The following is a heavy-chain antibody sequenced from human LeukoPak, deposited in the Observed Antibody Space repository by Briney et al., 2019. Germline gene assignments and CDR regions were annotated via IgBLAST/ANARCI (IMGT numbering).Heavy chain of an antibody. CDR3: ARALRPNYSSSWSEPGY. CDR2: INPNSGGT. J-gene: IGHJ4*02. D-gene: IGHD6-13*01. V-gene: IGHV1-2*02. Sequence: ASVKVSRKASGYTFTGYYMHWVRQAPGQGLEWMGWINPNSGGTNYAQKFQGRVTMTRDTSISTAYMELSRLRSDDTAVYYCARALRPNYSSSWSEPGYWGQGTLVTVSS. CDR1: GYTFTGYY.